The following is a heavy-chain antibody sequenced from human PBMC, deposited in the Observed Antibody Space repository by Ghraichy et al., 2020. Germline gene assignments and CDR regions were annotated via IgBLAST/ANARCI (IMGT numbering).Heavy chain of an antibody. V-gene: IGHV3-23*01. J-gene: IGHJ5*02. CDR1: GFTFSNYA. CDR3: AKSRSSSSTSCYNH. Sequence: GGSLRLSCAASGFTFSNYAMNWVRQAPGKGLEWVSAISGSGDNTYYADSVKGRFTISRDSSKNTLYLQMNSLRAEDTAVYYCAKSRSSSSTSCYNHWGQGTLVTVSS. CDR2: ISGSGDNT. D-gene: IGHD2-2*02.